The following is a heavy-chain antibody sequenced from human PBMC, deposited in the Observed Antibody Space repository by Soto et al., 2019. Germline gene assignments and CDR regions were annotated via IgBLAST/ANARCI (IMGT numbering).Heavy chain of an antibody. CDR2: IDPSDSYT. D-gene: IGHD6-6*01. Sequence: GESLKISCKGSGYSFTSYWISWVRQMPGKGLEWMGRIDPSDSYTNYSPSFQGHVTISADKSISTAYLQWSSLKASDTAMYYCAGPYSSSSTPHYYYYGMDVWGQGTTVTVSS. J-gene: IGHJ6*02. CDR1: GYSFTSYW. V-gene: IGHV5-10-1*01. CDR3: AGPYSSSSTPHYYYYGMDV.